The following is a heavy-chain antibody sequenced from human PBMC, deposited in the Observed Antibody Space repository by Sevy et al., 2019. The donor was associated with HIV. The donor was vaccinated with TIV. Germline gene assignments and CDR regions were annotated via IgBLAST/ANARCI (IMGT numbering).Heavy chain of an antibody. Sequence: GGSLRLSCAASGFSFSSSWMAWVRQAPGRGLEYVAIIKDDGSDKNYVHSVRGRFTISRDNAKNSLYLQMNSLRAEDTAVYYCARDWGYSVDYWGQGTMVTVSS. CDR2: IKDDGSDK. D-gene: IGHD5-12*01. CDR1: GFSFSSSW. CDR3: ARDWGYSVDY. J-gene: IGHJ4*02. V-gene: IGHV3-7*03.